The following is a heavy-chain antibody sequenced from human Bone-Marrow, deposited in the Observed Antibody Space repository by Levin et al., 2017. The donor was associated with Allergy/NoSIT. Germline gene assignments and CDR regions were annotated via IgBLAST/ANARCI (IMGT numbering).Heavy chain of an antibody. CDR3: AKVTGRFPYAMDV. CDR1: GVTYNDFA. CDR2: ISWNSGNI. Sequence: PGGSLRLSCAASGVTYNDFAMHWVRQAPGKGLEWVSGISWNSGNIEYADSVKGRFTISRDNAKNSMNLQMNSLRPDDTAFYYCAKVTGRFPYAMDVWGQGTTVTVSS. D-gene: IGHD2-21*02. J-gene: IGHJ6*02. V-gene: IGHV3-9*01.